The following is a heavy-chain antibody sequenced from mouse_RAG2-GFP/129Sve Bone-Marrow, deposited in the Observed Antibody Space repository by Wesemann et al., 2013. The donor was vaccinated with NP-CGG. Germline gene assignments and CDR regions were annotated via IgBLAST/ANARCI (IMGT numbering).Heavy chain of an antibody. D-gene: IGHD4-1*01. J-gene: IGHJ2*01. V-gene: IGHV5-17*01. CDR1: GFTFSDYG. CDR2: ISSGSSTI. Sequence: GGLVKPGGSLKLSCAASGFTFSDYGMHWVRQAPEKGLEWVAYISSGSSTIYYADTVKGRFTISRDNAKNTLFLQMTSLRSEDTAMYYCAWGYNWDSYYFDYWGQGTTLTVSS. CDR3: AWGYNWDSYYFDY.